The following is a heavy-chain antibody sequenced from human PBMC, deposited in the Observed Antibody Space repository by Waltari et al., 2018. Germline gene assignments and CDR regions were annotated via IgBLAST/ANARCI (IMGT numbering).Heavy chain of an antibody. J-gene: IGHJ4*02. Sequence: QMQLVQSGPEVQTPGTSVKVSCKASGFTFTSSAVQWVRQARGPRLEWIGRIVVGRGDTNYAQKFQERVTITRDMSTSTAYMELSSLRSEDTAVYYCAALEGYYYDSSDKYPRGGYWGQGTLVTVSS. CDR2: IVVGRGDT. D-gene: IGHD3-22*01. CDR1: GFTFTSSA. V-gene: IGHV1-58*01. CDR3: AALEGYYYDSSDKYPRGGY.